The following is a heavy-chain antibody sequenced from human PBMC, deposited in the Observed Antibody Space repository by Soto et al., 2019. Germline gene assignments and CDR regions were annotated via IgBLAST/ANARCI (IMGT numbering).Heavy chain of an antibody. CDR1: GGTFSSYA. V-gene: IGHV1-69*13. J-gene: IGHJ4*02. CDR3: ATTLYDSSGYPVYFDY. D-gene: IGHD3-22*01. Sequence: SVKVSCKASGGTFSSYAISWVRQAPGQGLEWMGGIIPIFGTANYAQKFQGRVTITADESTSTAYMELSSLRPEDTAVYYCATTLYDSSGYPVYFDYWGQGTLVTVSS. CDR2: IIPIFGTA.